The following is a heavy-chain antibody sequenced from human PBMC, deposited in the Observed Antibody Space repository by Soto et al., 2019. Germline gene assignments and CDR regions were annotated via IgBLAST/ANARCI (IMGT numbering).Heavy chain of an antibody. D-gene: IGHD1-1*01. J-gene: IGHJ5*02. Sequence: PPETLSLTCTVSGGSISSYYWSWIRQPPGKGLEWIGYIYYSGSTNYNPSLKSRVTISVDTSKNQFSLKLSSVTAADTAVYYCAREPPTGRWFDPWGQGTLVTVSS. CDR1: GGSISSYY. V-gene: IGHV4-59*01. CDR2: IYYSGST. CDR3: AREPPTGRWFDP.